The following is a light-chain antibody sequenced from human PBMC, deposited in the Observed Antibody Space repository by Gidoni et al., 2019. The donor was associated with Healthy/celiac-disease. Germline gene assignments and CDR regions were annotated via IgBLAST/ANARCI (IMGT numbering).Light chain of an antibody. CDR1: SSDVGGYNY. CDR2: EVS. V-gene: IGLV2-8*01. J-gene: IGLJ2*01. CDR3: SSYAGSNNLV. Sequence: QSALPQPPSASASPGQSVTISCTGTSSDVGGYNYVSWYQQHPGKAPKRMIYEVSKRPSGVPDRFSGSKSGNTASLTVSGLQAEDEDDYYCSSYAGSNNLVFGGGTKLTVL.